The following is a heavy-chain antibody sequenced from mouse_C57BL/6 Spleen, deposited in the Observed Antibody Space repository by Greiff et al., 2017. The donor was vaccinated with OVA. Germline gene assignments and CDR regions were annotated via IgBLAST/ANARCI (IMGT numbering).Heavy chain of an antibody. CDR2: ISYDGSN. J-gene: IGHJ4*01. CDR1: GYSITSGYY. D-gene: IGHD2-4*01. V-gene: IGHV3-6*01. Sequence: EVKLMESGPGLVKPSQSLSLTCSVTGYSITSGYYWNWIRQFPGNKLEWMGYISYDGSNNYNPSLKNRISITRDTSKNQFFLKLNSVTTEDTATYYCASWKYDYDGVYYAMDYWGQGTSVTVSS. CDR3: ASWKYDYDGVYYAMDY.